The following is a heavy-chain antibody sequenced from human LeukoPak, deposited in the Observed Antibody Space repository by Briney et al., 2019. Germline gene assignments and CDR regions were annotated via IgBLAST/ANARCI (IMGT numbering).Heavy chain of an antibody. J-gene: IGHJ5*02. D-gene: IGHD2-21*01. CDR1: GYTFTSYG. CDR3: ARVDAVLIPDNWFDP. CDR2: ISAYNGNT. Sequence: GASVKVSFKASGYTFTSYGISWVRQAPGQGLEWMGWISAYNGNTNYAQKLQGRVTMTTDTSTSTAYMELRSLRSDDTAVYYCARVDAVLIPDNWFDPWGQGTLVTVSS. V-gene: IGHV1-18*01.